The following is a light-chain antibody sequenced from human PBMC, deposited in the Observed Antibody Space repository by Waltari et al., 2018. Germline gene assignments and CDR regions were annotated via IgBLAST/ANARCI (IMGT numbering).Light chain of an antibody. Sequence: QSVLTQPPSVSGAPGQRVTISCTGSSSNIGAGFDVHWYQQLPRTAPNLLIYGKPIRPSGFPDRFSGSKSGTSASLAITGLQAEDEADYYCQSYAGSLIGSRVFGGGTKVTVL. CDR2: GKP. J-gene: IGLJ3*02. CDR3: QSYAGSLIGSRV. CDR1: SSNIGAGFD. V-gene: IGLV1-40*01.